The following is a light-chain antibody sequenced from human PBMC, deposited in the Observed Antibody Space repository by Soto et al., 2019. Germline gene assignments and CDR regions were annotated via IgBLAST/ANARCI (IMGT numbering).Light chain of an antibody. J-gene: IGLJ3*02. Sequence: QAVVTQEPSLTVSPGGTVTLTCTSSTGAVTRDYFPGWFQRKPGQAPRTLIYRTTNKHSWTPARFSGSLLGCKAALTLSGVQPEDEAEYSCLLLYNNLWVFGGGTKLTV. CDR3: LLLYNNLWV. V-gene: IGLV7-43*01. CDR1: TGAVTRDYF. CDR2: RTT.